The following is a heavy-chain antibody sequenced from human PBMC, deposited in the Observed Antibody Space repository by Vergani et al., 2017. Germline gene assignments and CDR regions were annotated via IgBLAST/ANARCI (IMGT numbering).Heavy chain of an antibody. D-gene: IGHD3-10*01. CDR2: IKQDGSGK. V-gene: IGHV3-7*01. J-gene: IGHJ3*02. Sequence: EVQLVESGGGLVQPGGSLRLSCAASGFTFSSCWMSWVRQAPGKGLEWVANIKQDGSGKYYVDSVKGRFTIPRDNAKNSLYLQMNSLRAEDTAVYYCASLRFGRAFDIWGQGTMVTVSS. CDR1: GFTFSSCW. CDR3: ASLRFGRAFDI.